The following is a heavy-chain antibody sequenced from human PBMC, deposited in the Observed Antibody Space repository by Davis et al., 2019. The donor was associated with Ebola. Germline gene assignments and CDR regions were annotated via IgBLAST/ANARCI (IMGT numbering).Heavy chain of an antibody. CDR3: ARGWLRGGMDV. J-gene: IGHJ6*04. D-gene: IGHD5-18*01. CDR1: GASVSSGG. Sequence: PSETLSPTCAISGASVSSGGWSWIRQPPSRGLEWLGRTYYSSKWYNDYAASVKSRITINPDTSRNQFSLQLNSVTPEDTALYYCARGWLRGGMDVWGEVTTVTVSS. CDR2: TYYSSKWYN. V-gene: IGHV6-1*01.